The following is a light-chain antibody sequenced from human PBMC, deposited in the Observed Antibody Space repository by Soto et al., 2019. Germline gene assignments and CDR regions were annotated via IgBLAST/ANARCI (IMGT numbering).Light chain of an antibody. Sequence: SQMTHSPTSLSASVRQRLTITYNANQDIKNYLNWYQQKSGKAPKFLIYDASDLETGIPSRFSGSGSGTDFTFTINSLQPEDIATYYCQQYDSPPLTFGGGTKVDIK. V-gene: IGKV1-33*01. CDR2: DAS. J-gene: IGKJ4*01. CDR1: QDIKNY. CDR3: QQYDSPPLT.